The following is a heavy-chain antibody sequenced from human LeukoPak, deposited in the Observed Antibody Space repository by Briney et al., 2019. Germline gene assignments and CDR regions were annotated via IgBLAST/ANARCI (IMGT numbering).Heavy chain of an antibody. J-gene: IGHJ4*02. CDR1: GGSLSYYY. D-gene: IGHD1-26*01. CDR3: ATSEVGGTVATVFDY. CDR2: INRSGST. V-gene: IGHV4-34*01. Sequence: SETLSLTCAVYGGSLSYYYWSWIRQPPEKGLEWIGEINRSGSTNYNPSLKSRVSISVDTSKNQFSLKLSSVTAADTAVYYCATSEVGGTVATVFDYWGQGTLVTVSS.